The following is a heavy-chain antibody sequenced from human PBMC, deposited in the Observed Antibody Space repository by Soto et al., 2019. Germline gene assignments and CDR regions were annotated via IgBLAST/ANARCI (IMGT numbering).Heavy chain of an antibody. CDR3: AREAAVSPRVVYYFDY. Sequence: GGSLRLSCAASGFTFSDYYMSWIRQAPGKGLEWVSYISSSGSTIYYADSVKGRFTISRDNAKNSLYLQMNSLRAEDTAVYYCAREAAVSPRVVYYFDYWGQGTLVTVSS. V-gene: IGHV3-11*01. CDR2: ISSSGSTI. J-gene: IGHJ4*02. D-gene: IGHD6-13*01. CDR1: GFTFSDYY.